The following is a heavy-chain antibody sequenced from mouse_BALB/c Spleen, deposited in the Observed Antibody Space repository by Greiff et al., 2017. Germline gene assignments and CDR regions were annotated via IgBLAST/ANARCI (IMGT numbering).Heavy chain of an antibody. V-gene: IGHV5-12-1*01. CDR3: AGNYYGSIDY. D-gene: IGHD1-1*01. CDR1: GFAFSSYD. J-gene: IGHJ2*01. Sequence: DVMLVESGGGLVKPGGSLKLSCAASGFAFSSYDMSWVRQTPEKRLEWVAYISSGGGSTYYPDTVKGRFTISRDNAKNTLYLQMSSLKSEDTAMYYCAGNYYGSIDYWGQGTTLTVSS. CDR2: ISSGGGST.